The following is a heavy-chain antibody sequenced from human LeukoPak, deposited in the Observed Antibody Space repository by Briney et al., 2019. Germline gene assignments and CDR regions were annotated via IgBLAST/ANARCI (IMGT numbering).Heavy chain of an antibody. CDR2: IKYDGSEK. Sequence: GGSLRLSCTLSGFTFSGHWMNWVRQAPGKGLEWVATIKYDGSEKAYVDSVEGRFTISRDNSKDSLFLQMDSLRAEDTAVYYCATRNIFEYWGQGTLVTVSS. CDR3: ATRNIFEY. J-gene: IGHJ4*02. CDR1: GFTFSGHW. V-gene: IGHV3-7*01.